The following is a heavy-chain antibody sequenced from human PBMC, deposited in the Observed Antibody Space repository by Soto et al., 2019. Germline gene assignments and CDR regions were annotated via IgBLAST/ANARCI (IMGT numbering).Heavy chain of an antibody. V-gene: IGHV5-10-1*01. CDR2: IVPSVSYA. CDR3: DLHCTYGVCLHYYYYYAMDV. CDR1: GYSFTIYW. Sequence: GESLKISCKGSGYSFTIYWISWVRQMPGKGLAWVGRIVPSVSYANYSPSFQRHVTISADKSTSTAYLQWSRLKASDTAMYYCDLHCTYGVCLHYYYYYAMDVWGQGTTVTVSS. J-gene: IGHJ6*02. D-gene: IGHD2-8*01.